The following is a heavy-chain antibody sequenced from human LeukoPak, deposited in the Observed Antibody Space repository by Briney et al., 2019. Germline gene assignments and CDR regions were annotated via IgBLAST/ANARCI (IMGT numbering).Heavy chain of an antibody. J-gene: IGHJ4*02. D-gene: IGHD1-26*01. CDR2: IISGGRT. CDR3: AKASRYSGTFPPDY. CDR1: GFTFSDYG. V-gene: IGHV3-23*01. Sequence: PGGTLRLSCAASGFTFSDYGMTWVRQAPGKGLEWVSNIISGGRTYYADSVKGRFTISRDNSKKTLYLQMNSLRAEDTAVYYCAKASRYSGTFPPDYWGQGTLVTVSS.